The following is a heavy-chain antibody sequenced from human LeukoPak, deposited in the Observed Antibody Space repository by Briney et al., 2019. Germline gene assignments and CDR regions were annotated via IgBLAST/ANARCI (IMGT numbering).Heavy chain of an antibody. D-gene: IGHD6-6*01. V-gene: IGHV3-30*18. Sequence: GGSLRLSCAASGFTFSSYGMHWVRQAPGKGLEWVAVISYDGSNKYYADSVKGRFTISRDNSKDTLYLQMNSLRAEDTAVYYCAKDNLAARLGVWFDPWGQGTLVTVSS. CDR2: ISYDGSNK. J-gene: IGHJ5*02. CDR1: GFTFSSYG. CDR3: AKDNLAARLGVWFDP.